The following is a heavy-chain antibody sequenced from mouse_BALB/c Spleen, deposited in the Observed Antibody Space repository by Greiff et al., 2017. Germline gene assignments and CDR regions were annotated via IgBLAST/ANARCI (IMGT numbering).Heavy chain of an antibody. CDR2: IDTSDSYT. J-gene: IGHJ2*01. CDR1: GYTFTDYW. V-gene: IGHV1-69*01. D-gene: IGHD2-1*01. Sequence: QVQLQQSGAELVMPGASVKMSCKASGYTFTDYWMHWVKQRPGQGLEWIGAIDTSDSYTSYNQKFKGKATLTVDESSSTAYMQLSSLTSEDSAVYYCAGGNYDYWGQGTTLTVSS. CDR3: AGGNYDY.